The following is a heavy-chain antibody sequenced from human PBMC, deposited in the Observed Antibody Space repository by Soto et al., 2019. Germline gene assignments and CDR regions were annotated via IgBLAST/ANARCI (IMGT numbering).Heavy chain of an antibody. CDR1: GFSLSTSGMC. J-gene: IGHJ6*02. CDR3: ARIRVGYDIYYYGMDV. D-gene: IGHD5-12*01. Sequence: SGPTLVNPTQTLTLTCTFSGFSLSTSGMCVSWIRQPPGKALEWLARIDWDDDKYYSTSLKTRLTISKDTSKNQVVLTMTNMDPVDTATYYCARIRVGYDIYYYGMDVWGQGTTVTVSS. CDR2: IDWDDDK. V-gene: IGHV2-70*11.